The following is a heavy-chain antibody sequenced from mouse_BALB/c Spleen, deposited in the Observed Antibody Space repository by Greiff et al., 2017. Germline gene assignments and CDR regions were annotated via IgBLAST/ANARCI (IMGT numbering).Heavy chain of an antibody. D-gene: IGHD4-1*01. CDR1: GYSFTGYY. Sequence: EVQLQQSGPELVKPGASVKISCKASGYSFTGYYMHWVKQSHVKSLEWIGRINPYNGATSYNQNFKDKASLTVDKSSSTAYMELHSLTSEDSAVYYCARGLGRGAMDYWGQGTSVTVSS. V-gene: IGHV1-26*01. CDR3: ARGLGRGAMDY. J-gene: IGHJ4*01. CDR2: INPYNGAT.